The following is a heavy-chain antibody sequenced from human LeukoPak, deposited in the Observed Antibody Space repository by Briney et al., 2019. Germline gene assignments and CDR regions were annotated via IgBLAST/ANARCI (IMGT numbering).Heavy chain of an antibody. D-gene: IGHD6-19*01. V-gene: IGHV3-74*01. Sequence: PGGSLRLSCAASGFILSTYWMHWVRQVPGKGLLWVSRINGDGKDTPYADSVKGRFTLSRDNAKNMLYLQMNSLRVEDTGVYYCARGSSSGWPDYFDHWGQGALVTVSS. CDR3: ARGSSSGWPDYFDH. J-gene: IGHJ4*02. CDR2: INGDGKDT. CDR1: GFILSTYW.